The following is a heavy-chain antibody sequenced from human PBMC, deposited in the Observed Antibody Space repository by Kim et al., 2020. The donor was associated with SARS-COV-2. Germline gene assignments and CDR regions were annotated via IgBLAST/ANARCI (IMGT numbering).Heavy chain of an antibody. D-gene: IGHD6-19*01. V-gene: IGHV3-43D*03. Sequence: ADSVKGRFTITRDNSKHSLYLQKNSLRAEDTALYYCAKDRYGYSSGWYDYWGQGTLVTVSS. CDR3: AKDRYGYSSGWYDY. J-gene: IGHJ4*02.